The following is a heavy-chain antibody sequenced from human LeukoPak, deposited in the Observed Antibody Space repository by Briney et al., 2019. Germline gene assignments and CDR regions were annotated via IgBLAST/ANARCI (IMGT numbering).Heavy chain of an antibody. Sequence: GGSLRLSCAASGFSLKTYNMNWVRQAPGKGLEWVSSISTSSSYMYYGDSVKGRFTISRDNAKNSLYLQMSSLRAEDTAVYYCARDLEDYNNYGEMGFWGQGTLVTVSS. D-gene: IGHD4-11*01. V-gene: IGHV3-21*01. CDR2: ISTSSSYM. CDR1: GFSLKTYN. J-gene: IGHJ4*02. CDR3: ARDLEDYNNYGEMGF.